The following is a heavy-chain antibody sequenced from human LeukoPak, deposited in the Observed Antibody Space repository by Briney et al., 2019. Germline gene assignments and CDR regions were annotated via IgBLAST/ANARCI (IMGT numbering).Heavy chain of an antibody. CDR1: GGSFSGYY. CDR3: ARDRVAGASFDY. D-gene: IGHD6-19*01. CDR2: INHSGST. V-gene: IGHV4-34*01. J-gene: IGHJ4*02. Sequence: SETLSLTCAVYGGSFSGYYWSWIRQPPGKGLEWIGEINHSGSTNYNPSLKSRVTISVDTSKNQFSLKLSSVTAADTAVYYCARDRVAGASFDYWGQGTQVTVSS.